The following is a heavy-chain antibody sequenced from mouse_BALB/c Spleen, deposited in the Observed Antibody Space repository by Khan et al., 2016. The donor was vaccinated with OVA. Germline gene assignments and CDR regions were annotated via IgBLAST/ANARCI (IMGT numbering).Heavy chain of an antibody. Sequence: QVQLKESGAELAKPGASVKMSCKASGYTFINYWILWVKQRPGQGLEWIGYIIPSTGYTEYNQNFKDKATLTAEKSSSTAYLQLSSLTSEDSAVYYCARKGLRWDVDYWGQGTTLTVSS. CDR3: ARKGLRWDVDY. CDR2: IIPSTGYT. J-gene: IGHJ2*01. CDR1: GYTFINYW. V-gene: IGHV1-7*01. D-gene: IGHD1-1*01.